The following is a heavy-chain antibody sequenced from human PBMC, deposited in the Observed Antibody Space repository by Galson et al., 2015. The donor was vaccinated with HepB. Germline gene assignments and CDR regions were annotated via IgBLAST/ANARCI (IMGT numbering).Heavy chain of an antibody. Sequence: SVKVSCKASGYTFTGYYMHWVRQAPGQGLEWMGWINPNSGGTNYAQKFQGRVTMTRDTSISTAYMELSRLRSDDTAVYYCARGGMIFGVVPDYYFDYWGQGTLVTVSS. CDR2: INPNSGGT. V-gene: IGHV1-2*02. J-gene: IGHJ4*02. D-gene: IGHD3-3*01. CDR1: GYTFTGYY. CDR3: ARGGMIFGVVPDYYFDY.